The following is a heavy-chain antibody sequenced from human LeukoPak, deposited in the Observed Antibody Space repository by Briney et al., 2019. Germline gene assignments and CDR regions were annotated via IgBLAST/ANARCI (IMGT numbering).Heavy chain of an antibody. V-gene: IGHV3-21*01. CDR3: ARDGSGTVDAFDI. J-gene: IGHJ3*02. D-gene: IGHD3-10*01. Sequence: KPGGSLRLSCAASGFTFSSYSMNWVRQAPGKWLESVSSISSSSSYIYYADSVKGRFTISRDNAKNSLYLQMNSLRAEDTAVYYCARDGSGTVDAFDIWGQGTMVTVSS. CDR2: ISSSSSYI. CDR1: GFTFSSYS.